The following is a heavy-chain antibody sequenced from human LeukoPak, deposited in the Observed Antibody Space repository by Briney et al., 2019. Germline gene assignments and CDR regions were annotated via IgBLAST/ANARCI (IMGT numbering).Heavy chain of an antibody. CDR1: DFTVSTNY. D-gene: IGHD3-10*01. Sequence: GGSLRLSCTASDFTVSTNYMSWVRQAPGKGLEWVSVIYSGGSTYYADSVKGRFTISRDNSKNTVYLQMNSLRAEDTAVYYCAGDYCSSGSYWRYWGQGTLVTVSS. CDR3: AGDYCSSGSYWRY. J-gene: IGHJ4*02. V-gene: IGHV3-53*01. CDR2: IYSGGST.